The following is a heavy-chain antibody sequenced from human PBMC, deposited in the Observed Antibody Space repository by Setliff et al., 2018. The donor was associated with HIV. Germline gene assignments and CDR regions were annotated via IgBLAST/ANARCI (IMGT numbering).Heavy chain of an antibody. CDR2: INSDGTIT. CDR3: VRGHFSSSWYGYDAFDI. D-gene: IGHD6-13*01. J-gene: IGHJ3*02. Sequence: GGSLRLSCAASGFTLIDHWMHWVRQVPGKGLVWVSRINSDGTITNYADFVKGRFTMSRDSAKNTLYLQMNSMRVEDTAVYYCVRGHFSSSWYGYDAFDIWGQGTMGTVSS. V-gene: IGHV3-74*01. CDR1: GFTLIDHW.